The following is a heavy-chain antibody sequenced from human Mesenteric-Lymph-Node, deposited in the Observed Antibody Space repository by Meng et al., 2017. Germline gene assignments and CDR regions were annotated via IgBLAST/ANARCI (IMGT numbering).Heavy chain of an antibody. J-gene: IGHJ4*02. V-gene: IGHV4-39*01. CDR1: GGSISSKVYY. Sequence: VQRRESGQGLVKPSEPLSLPCTGSGGSISSKVYYWDWVRQPPGKGLEWIGAIYHSGSTSYNPSLQSRVTMFVDTSKNQFSLMLTSVTATDTAVYYCARRRGGSGRDCWGQGTLVTVSS. D-gene: IGHD3-10*01. CDR2: IYHSGST. CDR3: ARRRGGSGRDC.